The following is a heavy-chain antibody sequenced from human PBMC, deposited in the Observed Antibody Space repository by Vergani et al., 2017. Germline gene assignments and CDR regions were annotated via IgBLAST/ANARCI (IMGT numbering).Heavy chain of an antibody. D-gene: IGHD6-6*01. CDR2: IYTSEST. Sequence: QVQLQQWGAGLLKPSETLSLTCAVYGGSFSGYYWSWIRQPAGKGLEWIGHIYTSESTNYNPSLKSRVTMSVDTSKNQFSLKLSSVTAADTAVYYCAREYSSSVGFLAYWGQGTLVTVSS. V-gene: IGHV4-59*10. J-gene: IGHJ4*02. CDR3: AREYSSSVGFLAY. CDR1: GGSFSGYY.